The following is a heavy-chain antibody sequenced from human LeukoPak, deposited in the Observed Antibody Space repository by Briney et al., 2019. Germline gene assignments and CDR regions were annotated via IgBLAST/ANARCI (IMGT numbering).Heavy chain of an antibody. D-gene: IGHD6-6*01. CDR3: ARVLAARSGLNDY. CDR1: GGSFSGYY. Sequence: SETLSLTCAVYGGSFSGYYWSWIRQPPGKGLERIGEINHSGSTNYNPSLKSRVTISVDTSKNQFSLKLSSVTAADTAVYYCARVLAARSGLNDYWGQGTLVTVSS. J-gene: IGHJ4*02. CDR2: INHSGST. V-gene: IGHV4-34*01.